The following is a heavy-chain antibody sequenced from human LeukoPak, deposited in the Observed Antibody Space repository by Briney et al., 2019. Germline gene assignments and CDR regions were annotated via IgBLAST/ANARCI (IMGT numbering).Heavy chain of an antibody. CDR1: GFTFSNYG. D-gene: IGHD3-10*01. CDR2: ISSSSSPI. CDR3: AGSYGSGSYFDY. Sequence: GGSLRLSCAASGFTFSNYGMNWVRQAPGKGLEWVSYISSSSSPIYYADSVKGRSTISRDNAKNSLYLQMNSLRDEDTAVYYRAGSYGSGSYFDYWGQGTLVTVSS. V-gene: IGHV3-48*02. J-gene: IGHJ4*02.